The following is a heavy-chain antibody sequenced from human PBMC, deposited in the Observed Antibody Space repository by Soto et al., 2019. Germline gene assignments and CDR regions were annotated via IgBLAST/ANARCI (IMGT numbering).Heavy chain of an antibody. CDR2: ISGSGGST. J-gene: IGHJ4*02. CDR1: GFTFSSYA. D-gene: IGHD5-12*01. CDR3: AQGSVATNNDFDY. Sequence: EVQLLESGGGLVQPGGCLRLSCAASGFTFSSYAMRWVRQAPGKGLEWVSAISGSGGSTYYADSVKGRFTISRDNYKNPLYLQMHSLRAEYTAVYYSAQGSVATNNDFDYWGQGTLVTVSS. V-gene: IGHV3-23*01.